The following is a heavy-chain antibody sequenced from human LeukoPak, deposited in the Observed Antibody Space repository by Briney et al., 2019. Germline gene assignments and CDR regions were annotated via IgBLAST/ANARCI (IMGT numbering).Heavy chain of an antibody. CDR1: GFTFDAYG. D-gene: IGHD3-10*01. Sequence: GGSLRLSCAASGFTFDAYGMSWVRQAPGKGLEWVSGINWNGGSTGYADSVKGRFTISRDNAKNSLYLQMNSLRAEDTALYYCARSRDYYGSGSFDYWGQGTLVTVSS. CDR3: ARSRDYYGSGSFDY. V-gene: IGHV3-20*04. CDR2: INWNGGST. J-gene: IGHJ4*02.